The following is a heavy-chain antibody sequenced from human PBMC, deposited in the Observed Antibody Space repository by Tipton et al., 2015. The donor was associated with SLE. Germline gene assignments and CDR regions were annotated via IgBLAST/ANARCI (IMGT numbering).Heavy chain of an antibody. CDR3: ARQRLRLLSPLDA. V-gene: IGHV4-31*03. J-gene: IGHJ6*02. D-gene: IGHD3-10*01. CDR1: GGSISSGDCF. Sequence: TLSLTCTVSGGSISSGDCFWSWIRQHPGKGLEWIGYMFDIATTYYSPSLKSRVTTSIDASENQFSLKLSSVTAADTAVYYCARQRLRLLSPLDAWGQGTTVTVSS. CDR2: MFDIATT.